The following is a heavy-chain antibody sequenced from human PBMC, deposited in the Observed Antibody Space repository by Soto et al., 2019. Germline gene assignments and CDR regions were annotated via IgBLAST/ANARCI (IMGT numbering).Heavy chain of an antibody. J-gene: IGHJ4*02. CDR2: INPNSGGT. Sequence: ASVKVSCKASGYTFTSYYMHWVRQAPGQGLEWMGWINPNSGGTNYAQKFQGWVTMTRDTSISTAYMELSRLRSDDTAVYYCARDLSSVGGIYYFDYWGQGTLVTVSS. CDR1: GYTFTSYY. CDR3: ARDLSSVGGIYYFDY. D-gene: IGHD2-15*01. V-gene: IGHV1-2*04.